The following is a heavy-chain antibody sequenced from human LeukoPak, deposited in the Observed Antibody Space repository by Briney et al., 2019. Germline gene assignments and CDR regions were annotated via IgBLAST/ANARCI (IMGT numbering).Heavy chain of an antibody. CDR1: GITVSSEY. V-gene: IGHV3-53*01. Sequence: GGSLRLSCAASGITVSSEYMTWVRQAPGKGLEWVSTIYSDDRTYYSASMKGRFTISRDNSKNTLYLQVKSLRADDTAVYFCARIKKSLLGEPIDYWGQGALVTVSS. D-gene: IGHD3-10*02. CDR3: ARIKKSLLGEPIDY. CDR2: IYSDDRT. J-gene: IGHJ4*02.